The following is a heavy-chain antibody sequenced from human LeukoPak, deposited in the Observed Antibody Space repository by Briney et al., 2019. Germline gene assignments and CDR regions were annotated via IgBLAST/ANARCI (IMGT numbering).Heavy chain of an antibody. CDR1: GFTFSSYE. V-gene: IGHV3-48*03. J-gene: IGHJ4*02. Sequence: GGSLRLSCAASGFTFSSYEMNWVRQAPGKGLEWVSYISSSGTAMYYADSVKGRFTISRDNAKHSLYLQMNSLRAEDTAVYYCARDLGWSGGYTGYDDASDYWGQGILVTVSS. CDR3: ARDLGWSGGYTGYDDASDY. CDR2: ISSSGTAM. D-gene: IGHD5-12*01.